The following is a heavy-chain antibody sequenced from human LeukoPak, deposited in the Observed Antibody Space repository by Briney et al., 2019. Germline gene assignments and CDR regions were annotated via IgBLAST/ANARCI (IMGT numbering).Heavy chain of an antibody. V-gene: IGHV1-2*02. CDR3: ARAGYSGYDEWTHFWYFDY. Sequence: GASVKVSCKASGYTFTGYYVHWVRQAPGQGLEWKGWINPNSGGTNYAQKFQGRVTMTRDTSISTAYMELSRLRSDDTAVYYCARAGYSGYDEWTHFWYFDYWGQGTLVTVSS. J-gene: IGHJ4*02. CDR2: INPNSGGT. D-gene: IGHD5-12*01. CDR1: GYTFTGYY.